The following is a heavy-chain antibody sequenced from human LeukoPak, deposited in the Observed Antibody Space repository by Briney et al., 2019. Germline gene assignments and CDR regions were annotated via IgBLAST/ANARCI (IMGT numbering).Heavy chain of an antibody. Sequence: GWSLRLSSAASGLTFNNYWLSWVRQGPGKGLEWVAHIKEDTSQKYYVGSVEGRFTISRDNARNSLYLQMNSLRGEDTAVYFCARQVSREGHFDYWGQGALVTVSS. D-gene: IGHD1-26*01. V-gene: IGHV3-7*01. J-gene: IGHJ4*02. CDR1: GLTFNNYW. CDR3: ARQVSREGHFDY. CDR2: IKEDTSQK.